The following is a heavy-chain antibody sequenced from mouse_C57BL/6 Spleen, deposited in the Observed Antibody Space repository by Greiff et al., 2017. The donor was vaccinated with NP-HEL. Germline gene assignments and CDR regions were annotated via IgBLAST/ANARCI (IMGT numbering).Heavy chain of an antibody. V-gene: IGHV5-6*01. CDR2: ISSGGSYT. CDR3: ARLGGNYVRYFDV. CDR1: GFTFSSYG. Sequence: DVQLVESGGDLVKPGGSLKLSCAASGFTFSSYGMSWVRQTPDKRLEWVATISSGGSYTYYPDSVKGRFTISRDNAKNTLYLQMSSLKSEDTAMYYCARLGGNYVRYFDVWGTGTTVTVSS. D-gene: IGHD2-1*01. J-gene: IGHJ1*03.